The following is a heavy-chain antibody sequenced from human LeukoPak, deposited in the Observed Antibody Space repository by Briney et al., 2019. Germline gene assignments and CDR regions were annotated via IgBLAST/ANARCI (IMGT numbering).Heavy chain of an antibody. J-gene: IGHJ4*02. Sequence: SVTLSLTCTVSGGSIRSSYYYWGWIRQPPGKGLEWIGSIYDSGSTYYNPSLKSRVTISVDTSKNQFSLKLNSVTAADTAVYYCARHLSSGIYPGRFDYWGQGILVIVSS. CDR3: ARHLSSGIYPGRFDY. CDR2: IYDSGST. V-gene: IGHV4-39*01. CDR1: GGSIRSSYYY. D-gene: IGHD1-26*01.